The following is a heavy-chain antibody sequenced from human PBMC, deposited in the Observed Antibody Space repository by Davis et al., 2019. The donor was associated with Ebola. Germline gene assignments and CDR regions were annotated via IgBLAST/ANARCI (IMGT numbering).Heavy chain of an antibody. D-gene: IGHD5-12*01. CDR3: ARARRSYTGYDYVGNFDS. Sequence: ASVKVSCKASGYTFTSYAMHWVRQAPGQRLEWMGWINAGNGNTKYSQKFQGRVTITRDTSASTAYMELSSLRSEDTAVYYCARARRSYTGYDYVGNFDSWGQGTLVTVSS. V-gene: IGHV1-3*01. CDR1: GYTFTSYA. CDR2: INAGNGNT. J-gene: IGHJ4*02.